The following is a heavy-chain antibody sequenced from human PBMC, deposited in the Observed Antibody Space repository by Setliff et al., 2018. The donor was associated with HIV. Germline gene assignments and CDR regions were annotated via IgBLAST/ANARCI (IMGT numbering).Heavy chain of an antibody. J-gene: IGHJ5*02. CDR3: ARYTSKLDWFDP. Sequence: PSETLSLTCTVSVDSITNDDYYWGWIRQPPGKGLEWIGIIHYSGRSYYDPSLKSRLTIFVDTSKTQFYLKLRSVTASDTAVYFCARYTSKLDWFDPWGQGTLVTVSS. CDR2: IHYSGRS. D-gene: IGHD2-2*02. V-gene: IGHV4-39*01. CDR1: VDSITNDDYY.